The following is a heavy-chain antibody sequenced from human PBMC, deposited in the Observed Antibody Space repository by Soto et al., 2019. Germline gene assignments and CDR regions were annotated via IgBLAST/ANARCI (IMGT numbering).Heavy chain of an antibody. V-gene: IGHV1-58*02. CDR1: GFDFGSFG. CDR3: SGDHPHTAIGWPV. J-gene: IGHJ6*02. CDR2: IVVASGRT. Sequence: ASVKVSCKASGFDFGSFGIQFLRQTRGRGLEWIGWIVVASGRTNYARQFQGRVAFSRDMSSTTAYMDLYDLKSDDTAVYFCSGDHPHTAIGWPVWGQGTTGTVSS.